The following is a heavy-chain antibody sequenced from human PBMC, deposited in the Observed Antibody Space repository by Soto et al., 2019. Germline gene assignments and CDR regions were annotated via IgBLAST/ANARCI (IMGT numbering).Heavy chain of an antibody. CDR2: IYYSGIT. CDR3: ARIRNQWSPRGYYFDY. D-gene: IGHD2-15*01. J-gene: IGHJ4*02. CDR1: GGSISSYY. Sequence: SETLSLTCTVSGGSISSYYWSWIRQPPGKGLEWIGYIYYSGITDYNPSLKSRVTISVDTSKSQFSLKLSSVTAADTALYYCARIRNQWSPRGYYFDYWGQGTLVTVSS. V-gene: IGHV4-59*08.